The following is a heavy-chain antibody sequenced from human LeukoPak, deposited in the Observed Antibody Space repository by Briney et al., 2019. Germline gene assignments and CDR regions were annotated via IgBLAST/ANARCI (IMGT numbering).Heavy chain of an antibody. Sequence: SETLSLTCAVHGGSLSGYYWSWIRQPPGKGLEWIGEINHSGSTNYNPSLKSRVTISVDTSKNQFSLKLSSVTAADTAVYYCARTPVTRGWFDPWGQGTLVTVSS. CDR3: ARTPVTRGWFDP. CDR1: GGSLSGYY. J-gene: IGHJ5*02. V-gene: IGHV4-34*01. D-gene: IGHD1-14*01. CDR2: INHSGST.